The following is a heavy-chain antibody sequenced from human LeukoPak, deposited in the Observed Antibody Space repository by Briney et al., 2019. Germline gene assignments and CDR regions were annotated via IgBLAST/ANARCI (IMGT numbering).Heavy chain of an antibody. CDR1: GGSISTYY. Sequence: SETLSLTCTLSGGSISTYYWSWIRQPPGKGLEWIGYIHDSGSTNYNPSLESRVTISVDTSKNQFSLKLSSVTAADTAVYYRARHLQYYGSGSFYPYYYYGMDVWGQGTTVTVSS. D-gene: IGHD3-10*01. V-gene: IGHV4-59*08. J-gene: IGHJ6*02. CDR3: ARHLQYYGSGSFYPYYYYGMDV. CDR2: IHDSGST.